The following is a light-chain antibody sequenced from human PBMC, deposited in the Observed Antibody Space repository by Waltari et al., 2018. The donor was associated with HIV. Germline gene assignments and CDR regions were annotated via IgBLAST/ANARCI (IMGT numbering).Light chain of an antibody. CDR3: HVYGGSPRWT. J-gene: IGKJ1*01. V-gene: IGKV3-20*01. CDR1: QTIDQKS. CDR2: ASS. Sequence: VLTQSPATLSVSPGGNATLSCRASQTIDQKSVSWYQQRPGQAPRLVLFASSTRATGIPDRFRGSESGTEFTLTIRRLEPEDFAIYYGHVYGGSPRWTFGPGTRLE.